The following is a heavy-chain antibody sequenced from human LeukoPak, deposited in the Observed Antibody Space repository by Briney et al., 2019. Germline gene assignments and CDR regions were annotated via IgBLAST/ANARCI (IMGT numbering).Heavy chain of an antibody. CDR2: IIPIFGTA. V-gene: IGHV1-69*13. CDR1: GGTFSSYA. J-gene: IGHJ4*02. D-gene: IGHD1-1*01. CDR3: ARSPLDHSPYYFDY. Sequence: GASVKVSCKASGGTFSSYAISWVRQAPGQGLEWIGGIIPIFGTANYAQKFQGRVTITADESTSTAYMELSSLRSEDTAVYYCARSPLDHSPYYFDYWGQGTLVTVSS.